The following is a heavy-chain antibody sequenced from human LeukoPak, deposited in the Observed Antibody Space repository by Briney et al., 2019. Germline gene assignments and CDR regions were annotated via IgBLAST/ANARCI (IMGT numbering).Heavy chain of an antibody. Sequence: PGRSLRLSCAASGFTFDDYAMHWVRQAPGKGLEWVSGISWNSGSIGYADSVKGRFTISRDNAKNSLYLQMNSLRAEDMALYYCAKDLHSGYSGNGPFDYWGQGTLVTVSS. J-gene: IGHJ4*02. CDR1: GFTFDDYA. CDR2: ISWNSGSI. D-gene: IGHD3-22*01. CDR3: AKDLHSGYSGNGPFDY. V-gene: IGHV3-9*03.